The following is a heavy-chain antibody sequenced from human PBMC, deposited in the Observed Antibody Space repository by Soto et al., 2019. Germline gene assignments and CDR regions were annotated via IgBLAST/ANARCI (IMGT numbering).Heavy chain of an antibody. J-gene: IGHJ6*02. CDR2: ISAYNGNT. CDR3: ASYDRGYSYAVHYYGMDV. D-gene: IGHD5-18*01. CDR1: GYTFTSYG. V-gene: IGHV1-18*01. Sequence: ASVKVSCKASGYTFTSYGISWVRQAPGQGLEWMGWISAYNGNTNYAQKLQGRVTMTTDTSTSTAYMELRSLRSDDTAVYYCASYDRGYSYAVHYYGMDVWGQGTTVTVSS.